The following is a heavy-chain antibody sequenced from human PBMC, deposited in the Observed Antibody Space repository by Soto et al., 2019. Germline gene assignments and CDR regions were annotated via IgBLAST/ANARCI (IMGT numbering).Heavy chain of an antibody. CDR2: INHSGST. CDR1: GGSFSGYY. V-gene: IGHV4-34*01. J-gene: IGHJ6*03. CDR3: ARGVGSSGPYYMDV. Sequence: SETLSLTCAVYGGSFSGYYWSWIRQPPGKGLEWIGEINHSGSTNYNPSLKSRVTISVDTSKNQFSLKLSSVTAADTAVYYCARGVGSSGPYYMDVWGKGTTVTVSS. D-gene: IGHD6-19*01.